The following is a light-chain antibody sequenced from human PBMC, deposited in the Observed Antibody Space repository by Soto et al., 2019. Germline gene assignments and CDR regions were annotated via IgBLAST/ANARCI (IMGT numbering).Light chain of an antibody. CDR3: SSYTSSTTLV. Sequence: QSALTQPASVSGSPGQSITISCTGTSSVVGGYNYVSWYQQHPGKAPKLMIYDVSNRPSGFSNRFSGSKSGNTASLTISGLQAEDEAVYYCSSYTSSTTLVFGGGTKVTVL. CDR1: SSVVGGYNY. V-gene: IGLV2-14*01. CDR2: DVS. J-gene: IGLJ2*01.